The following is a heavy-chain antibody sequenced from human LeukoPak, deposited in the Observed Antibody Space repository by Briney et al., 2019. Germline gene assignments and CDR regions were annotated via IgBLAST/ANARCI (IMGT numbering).Heavy chain of an antibody. J-gene: IGHJ4*02. CDR1: GFTFSDYP. D-gene: IGHD6-6*01. CDR3: AKDRSSSPAYYFDY. V-gene: IGHV3-30*07. Sequence: PGGSLRLSCAASGFTFSDYPMHWVRQAPGKGLEWVAVISSDGSKTYNADSVKGRFTISRDNSKNTPYLQMNSLRAEDTAVYYCAKDRSSSPAYYFDYWGQGTLVTVSS. CDR2: ISSDGSKT.